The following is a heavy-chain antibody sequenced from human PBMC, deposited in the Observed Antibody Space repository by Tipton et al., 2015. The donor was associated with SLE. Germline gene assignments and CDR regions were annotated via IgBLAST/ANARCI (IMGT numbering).Heavy chain of an antibody. J-gene: IGHJ4*02. CDR3: ARGASSWNFDY. V-gene: IGHV4-4*07. D-gene: IGHD6-13*01. CDR2: IYSSGST. CDR1: GGSISSYY. Sequence: TLSLTCTVSGGSISSYYWSWIRQPAGKGLEWLGRIYSSGSTNYNPSLKSRLTMSIDTSKNQFSLKLRSVTAADTALYYCARGASSWNFDYWGQGSLVTVSS.